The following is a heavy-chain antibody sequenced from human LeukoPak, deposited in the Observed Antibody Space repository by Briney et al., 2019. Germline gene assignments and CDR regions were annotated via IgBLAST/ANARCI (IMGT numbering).Heavy chain of an antibody. V-gene: IGHV4-34*01. CDR3: ARQRLGGPPG. D-gene: IGHD3-16*01. Sequence: SETLSLTCAVYGGSFSGYYWSWIRQPPGKGLEWIGEINHSGSTNYNPSLKSRVTISVDTSKNQFSLKLSSVTAADTAVYYCARQRLGGPPGWGQGTLVTVSS. CDR2: INHSGST. CDR1: GGSFSGYY. J-gene: IGHJ4*02.